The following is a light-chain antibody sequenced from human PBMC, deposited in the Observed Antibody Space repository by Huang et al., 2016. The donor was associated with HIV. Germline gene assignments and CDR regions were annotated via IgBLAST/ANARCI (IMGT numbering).Light chain of an antibody. CDR1: QNISSW. Sequence: DIQMTQSPSTLSAFVGDRLPTTCRARQNISSWLSWYQQKPGKAPRILIYEISSLESGVPSRFSGSGSGTEFTLTISSLQPDDIGTYYCQYGETFGQGSKVEVK. CDR2: EIS. CDR3: QYGET. J-gene: IGKJ1*01. V-gene: IGKV1-5*03.